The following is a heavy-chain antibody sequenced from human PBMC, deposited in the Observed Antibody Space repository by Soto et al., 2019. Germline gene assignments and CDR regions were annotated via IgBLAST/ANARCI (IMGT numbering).Heavy chain of an antibody. CDR1: GFTFTSSA. J-gene: IGHJ6*03. V-gene: IGHV1-58*02. D-gene: IGHD3-10*01. Sequence: GASVKVSCKASGFTFTSSAMQWVRQARGQRLEWIGWIVVGSGNTNYAQKFQERVTITRDISTSTAYMELSSLRSEDTAVYYCAAGGSGSYYPDYYYYYMDVWGKGTTVTVPS. CDR2: IVVGSGNT. CDR3: AAGGSGSYYPDYYYYYMDV.